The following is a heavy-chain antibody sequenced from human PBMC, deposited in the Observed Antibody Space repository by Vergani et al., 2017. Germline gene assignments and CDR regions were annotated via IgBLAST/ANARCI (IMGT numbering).Heavy chain of an antibody. CDR3: AQLLHDYDSSGHEFDY. V-gene: IGHV2-5*02. D-gene: IGHD3-22*01. CDR1: GFSLSTSGVG. Sequence: QITLKESGPTLVKPTQTLTLTCTFSGFSLSTSGVGVGWIRQPPGKALEWLALIYWDDDKRYSPSLKSRLTITKDTSTNQVVLTMTNMDPVDTATYYCAQLLHDYDSSGHEFDYWGQGSLVTVSS. J-gene: IGHJ4*02. CDR2: IYWDDDK.